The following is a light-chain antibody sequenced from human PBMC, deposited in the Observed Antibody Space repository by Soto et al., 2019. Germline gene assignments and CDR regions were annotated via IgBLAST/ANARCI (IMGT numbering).Light chain of an antibody. V-gene: IGLV1-51*01. J-gene: IGLJ1*01. CDR2: DNN. Sequence: QSVLTQPLSVSAAPGQKVTIFCSGSSSNIGNNYVSWYQQLPGTAPKLLIYDNNKRPSGIPDRFSGSKSGTSATLGITGLQTGDEADYYCGTWDSSLSAGIFGTGTKVTVL. CDR1: SSNIGNNY. CDR3: GTWDSSLSAGI.